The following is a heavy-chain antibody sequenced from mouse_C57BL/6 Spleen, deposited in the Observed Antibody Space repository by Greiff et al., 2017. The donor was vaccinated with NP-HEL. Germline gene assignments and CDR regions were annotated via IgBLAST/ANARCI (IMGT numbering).Heavy chain of an antibody. Sequence: EVQLKESGPGLVKPSQSLSLTCSVTGYSITSGYYWNWIRQFPGNKLEWMGYISYDGSNNYNPSLKNRISITRDTSKNQFFLKLNSVTTEDTATYYCAREAQVYAMDYWGQGTSVTVSS. V-gene: IGHV3-6*01. CDR2: ISYDGSN. D-gene: IGHD3-2*02. CDR3: AREAQVYAMDY. CDR1: GYSITSGYY. J-gene: IGHJ4*01.